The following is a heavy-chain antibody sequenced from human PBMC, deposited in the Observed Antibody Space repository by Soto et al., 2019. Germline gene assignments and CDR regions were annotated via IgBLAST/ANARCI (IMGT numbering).Heavy chain of an antibody. Sequence: GGSLRLSCAASGFTFSRHWMHWVRQTPGKGPVWVSRINDDGSSTKYADSVKGRFTIARDNAKNTVFLQMSSLRAEDTAAYYCAREVIAATGTIRWFDPWGQGTLVTVSS. V-gene: IGHV3-74*03. CDR3: AREVIAATGTIRWFDP. J-gene: IGHJ5*02. CDR2: INDDGSST. D-gene: IGHD6-25*01. CDR1: GFTFSRHW.